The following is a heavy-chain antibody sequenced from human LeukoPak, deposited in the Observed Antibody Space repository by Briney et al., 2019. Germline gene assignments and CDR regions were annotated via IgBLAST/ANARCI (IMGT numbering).Heavy chain of an antibody. V-gene: IGHV3-23*01. J-gene: IGHJ4*02. CDR1: GFTLSSYA. D-gene: IGHD3-10*01. Sequence: PGGSLRLSCAASGFTLSSYAMSWVRQAPGKWLEWVSAISVSGNTYHADSVKGRFTISRDNSKNTLYLEVISLTAEDTAVYYCAKDDAWLRFGEWSQGTLVTVSS. CDR3: AKDDAWLRFGE. CDR2: ISVSGNT.